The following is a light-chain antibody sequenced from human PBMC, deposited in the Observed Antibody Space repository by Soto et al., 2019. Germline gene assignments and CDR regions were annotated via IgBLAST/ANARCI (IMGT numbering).Light chain of an antibody. CDR1: WSVAGW. Sequence: EIQLTQSPSTLSAKVGDTVTTTCRASWSVAGWLAWYQQKPGKAPTLLIYDASALPRGVPSRFSGSGSGTEFTLTISSLQPDGFATYYCQQYETYSGTFGQGTKVDI. J-gene: IGKJ1*01. CDR3: QQYETYSGT. V-gene: IGKV1-5*01. CDR2: DAS.